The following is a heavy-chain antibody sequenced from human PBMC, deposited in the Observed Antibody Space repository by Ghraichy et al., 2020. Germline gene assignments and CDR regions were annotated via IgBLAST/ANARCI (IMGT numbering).Heavy chain of an antibody. D-gene: IGHD6-13*01. Sequence: GGSLRLSCAASGFTFSSYAMSWVRQAPGKGLEWVSAISGSGVTTYYADSVKGRFTISRDNSRNTLYLQMNSLRAEDTAAYYCAKAAAAGTHWFDPWGQGTLVTVSS. V-gene: IGHV3-23*01. J-gene: IGHJ5*02. CDR3: AKAAAAGTHWFDP. CDR1: GFTFSSYA. CDR2: ISGSGVTT.